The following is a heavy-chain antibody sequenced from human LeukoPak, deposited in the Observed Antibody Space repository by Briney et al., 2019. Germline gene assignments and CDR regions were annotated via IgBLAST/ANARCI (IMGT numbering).Heavy chain of an antibody. V-gene: IGHV1-18*01. J-gene: IGHJ4*02. CDR3: AREYCSSTSCYSPDY. Sequence: ASVTVSFTASGYTFAIYGISWVRQAPGQGHEWMGWISTYNGNTNYAQKLQGRVTMTTDTSTSTAYMELRSLRSDDTAVYYCAREYCSSTSCYSPDYWGQGTLVTVSS. CDR1: GYTFAIYG. CDR2: ISTYNGNT. D-gene: IGHD2-2*01.